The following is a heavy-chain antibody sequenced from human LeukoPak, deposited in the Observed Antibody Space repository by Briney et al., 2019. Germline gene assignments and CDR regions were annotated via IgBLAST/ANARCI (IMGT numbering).Heavy chain of an antibody. J-gene: IGHJ5*02. Sequence: WASVKVSCKASGYTFTSYDINWVRQATGQGLEWMGWMNPNSGNTGYAQKFQGRVTMTRNTSISTAYMELSSLRSEDTAVYYCARGRRKIVVVPASYWFDPWGQGTLVTVSS. CDR2: MNPNSGNT. CDR3: ARGRRKIVVVPASYWFDP. V-gene: IGHV1-8*01. CDR1: GYTFTSYD. D-gene: IGHD2-2*01.